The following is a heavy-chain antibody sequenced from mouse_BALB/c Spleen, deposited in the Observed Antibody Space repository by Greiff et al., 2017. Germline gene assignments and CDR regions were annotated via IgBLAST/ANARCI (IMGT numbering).Heavy chain of an antibody. CDR3: ARGSLYGNYGY. J-gene: IGHJ2*01. D-gene: IGHD2-10*02. V-gene: IGHV1-7*01. Sequence: QVQLKQSGAELAKPGASVKMSCKASGYTFTSYWMHWVKQRPGQGLEWIGYINPSTGYTEYNQKFKDKATLTADKSSSTAYMQLSSLTSEDSAVYYCARGSLYGNYGYWGQGTTLTVSS. CDR2: INPSTGYT. CDR1: GYTFTSYW.